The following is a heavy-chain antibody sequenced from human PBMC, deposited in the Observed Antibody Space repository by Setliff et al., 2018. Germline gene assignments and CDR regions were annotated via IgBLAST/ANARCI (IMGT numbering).Heavy chain of an antibody. CDR2: INHSGST. Sequence: SETLSLTCAVYGASFSDYYWGWIRQPPGKGLEWIAEINHSGSTNYNPSHKSRVTISVDTSKDQFSLRLTSVTAADTAVYYCARDLRGVGYMDVWGKGATVTVSS. D-gene: IGHD3-10*01. J-gene: IGHJ6*03. V-gene: IGHV4-34*01. CDR1: GASFSDYY. CDR3: ARDLRGVGYMDV.